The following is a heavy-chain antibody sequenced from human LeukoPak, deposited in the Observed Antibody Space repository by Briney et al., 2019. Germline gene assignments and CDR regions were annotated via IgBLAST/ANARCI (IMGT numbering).Heavy chain of an antibody. V-gene: IGHV3-23*01. CDR1: GLIFDDYT. D-gene: IGHD5-12*01. CDR3: AKDGAWLRFDD. CDR2: ISPGGGPT. J-gene: IGHJ4*02. Sequence: PGGSLRLSCAASGLIFDDYTMHWVRLAPGKGLEWVSGISPGGGPTYYADSVKGRFTISRDDSKNTLYLQMKNLRAEDTAVYYCAKDGAWLRFDDWGQGILVTVSS.